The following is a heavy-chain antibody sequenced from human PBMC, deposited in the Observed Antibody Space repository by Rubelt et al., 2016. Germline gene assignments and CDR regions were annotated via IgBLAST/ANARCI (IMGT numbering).Heavy chain of an antibody. CDR1: GFTFRSYW. J-gene: IGHJ4*02. D-gene: IGHD4-17*01. Sequence: VLLLESGGGLVQPGGSLRLSCAASGFTFRSYWMTWVRQAPGKGLEWVAVISYDGSNKYYADSVKGRFTISRDNSKNTLYLQMNSLRAEGTAVYYCAKGRHDYGTLGYFDYWGQGTLVTVSS. CDR2: ISYDGSNK. CDR3: AKGRHDYGTLGYFDY. V-gene: IGHV3-30*18.